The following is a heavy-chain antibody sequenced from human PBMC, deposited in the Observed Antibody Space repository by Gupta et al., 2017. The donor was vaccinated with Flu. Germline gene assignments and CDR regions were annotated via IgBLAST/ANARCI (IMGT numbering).Heavy chain of an antibody. V-gene: IGHV3-48*02. J-gene: IGHJ4*02. CDR3: ASSGGYDDGYGVNYYFDY. CDR1: GFTFSSYS. CDR2: ISSSSSTI. D-gene: IGHD5-12*01. Sequence: EVQLVESGGGLVQPGGSLRLSCAASGFTFSSYSMNWVRQAPGKGLEWVSYISSSSSTIYYADSGKGRVTISRDNAKNSLYRQMNSLRDEDTAVYYCASSGGYDDGYGVNYYFDYWGQGTLVTVSS.